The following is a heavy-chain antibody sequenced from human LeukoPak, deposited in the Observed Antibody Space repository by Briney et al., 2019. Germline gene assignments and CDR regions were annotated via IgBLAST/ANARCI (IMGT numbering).Heavy chain of an antibody. J-gene: IGHJ6*02. D-gene: IGHD3-3*01. CDR2: FDPEDGET. CDR1: GYTLTELS. V-gene: IGHV1-24*01. CDR3: ATDSRPIFGVVMYYYGMDV. Sequence: EASVKVSCKVSGYTLTELSMHWVRQAPGKGLEWMGGFDPEDGETIYAQKFQGRVTMTEDTSTDTAYMELSSLRSEDTAVYYCATDSRPIFGVVMYYYGMDVWGQGTTVTVSS.